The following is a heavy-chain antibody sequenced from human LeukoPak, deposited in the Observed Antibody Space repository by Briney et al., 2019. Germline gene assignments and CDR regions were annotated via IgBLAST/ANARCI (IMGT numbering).Heavy chain of an antibody. J-gene: IGHJ4*02. CDR2: IYYSGST. CDR1: GGSISSYY. Sequence: PSETLSLTCTVSGGSISSYYWSWIRQPPGKGLEWLGYIYYSGSTNYNPSLKSRVTISVDTSKNQFSLKLSSVTAADTAVYYCARAPPDPYGDYYYFDYWGQGTLVTVSS. D-gene: IGHD4-17*01. CDR3: ARAPPDPYGDYYYFDY. V-gene: IGHV4-59*08.